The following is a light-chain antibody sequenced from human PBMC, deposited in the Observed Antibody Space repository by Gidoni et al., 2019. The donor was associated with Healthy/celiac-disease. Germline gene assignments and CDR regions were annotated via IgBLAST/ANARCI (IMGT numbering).Light chain of an antibody. CDR3: QQYGSSGVT. Sequence: EIVLTQSPGTLSLPPGERATLSCRASQSVSSSYLAWYQQKPGQAPRLLIYGASSSATGIPDRFSGSGSGTDVTLTISRLEPEDFAVYYCQQYGSSGVTFGGGTKVEIK. CDR1: QSVSSSY. J-gene: IGKJ4*01. V-gene: IGKV3-20*01. CDR2: GAS.